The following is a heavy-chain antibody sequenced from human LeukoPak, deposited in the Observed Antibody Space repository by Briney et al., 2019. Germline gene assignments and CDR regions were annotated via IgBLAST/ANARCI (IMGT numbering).Heavy chain of an antibody. Sequence: ASVKVSCKASGYTFTGYYMHWVRQAPGQGLEWMGWINPNCGGTNYAQKFQGRVTMTRDTSISTAYMELSRLRSDDTAVYYCAREHYDILTGYSNFDYWGQGTLVTVSS. CDR1: GYTFTGYY. J-gene: IGHJ4*02. D-gene: IGHD3-9*01. CDR3: AREHYDILTGYSNFDY. CDR2: INPNCGGT. V-gene: IGHV1-2*02.